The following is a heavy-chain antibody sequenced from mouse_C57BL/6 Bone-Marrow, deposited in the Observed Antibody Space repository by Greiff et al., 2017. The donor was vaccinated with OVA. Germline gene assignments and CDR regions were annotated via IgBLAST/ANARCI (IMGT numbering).Heavy chain of an antibody. CDR3: ATYYGSNFDV. V-gene: IGHV14-4*01. J-gene: IGHJ1*03. CDR2: IDPENGDT. Sequence: VQLQQSGAELVRPGASVKLSCTASGFNIKDDYMHWVKQRPEQGLEWIGWIDPENGDTEYASKFQGKATITADTSSNTAYLQLSSLTSEDTAVYYCATYYGSNFDVWGTGTTVTVSS. CDR1: GFNIKDDY. D-gene: IGHD1-1*01.